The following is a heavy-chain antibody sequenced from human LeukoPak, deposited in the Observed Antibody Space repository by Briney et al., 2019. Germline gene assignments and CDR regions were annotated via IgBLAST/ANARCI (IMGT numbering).Heavy chain of an antibody. J-gene: IGHJ4*02. Sequence: PSETLSLTCTLSGGSISISSYYWGWIRQPPGKGLEWIGSIYYSGSTYYHPSLKSRVTISVDTSKNQFSLKLSSVTAEDTAVYYCARTSRDGYTGFFDYWGQGTLVTVSS. CDR3: ARTSRDGYTGFFDY. V-gene: IGHV4-39*07. CDR2: IYYSGST. CDR1: GGSISISSYY. D-gene: IGHD5-24*01.